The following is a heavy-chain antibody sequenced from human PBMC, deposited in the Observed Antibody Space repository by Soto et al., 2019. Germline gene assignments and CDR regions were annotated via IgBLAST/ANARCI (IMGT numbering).Heavy chain of an antibody. CDR2: IGTAGDT. CDR1: GFTFSSYD. D-gene: IGHD6-13*01. CDR3: ARVPRYSSSWYYDY. J-gene: IGHJ4*02. Sequence: EVQLVESGGGLVQPGGSLRLSCAASGFTFSSYDMHWVRQATGKGLEWVSAIGTAGDTYYPGSVKGRFTISRENAKNSLYLQMNSLRAEDTAVYYCARVPRYSSSWYYDYWGQGTLVTVSS. V-gene: IGHV3-13*01.